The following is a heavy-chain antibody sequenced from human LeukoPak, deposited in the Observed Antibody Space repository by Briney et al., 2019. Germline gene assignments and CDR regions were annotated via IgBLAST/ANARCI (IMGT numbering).Heavy chain of an antibody. V-gene: IGHV4-39*01. J-gene: IGHJ6*03. CDR1: GGSLGRSNTY. Sequence: SDTLSLTCTVSGGSLGRSNTYWGWIRQTPGKGLEWLGTILHSGYTYNNPSLKSRVTMSVDSSKNQFSLSLRSVTAADTAVYFCARHRGGGGYHYMDVWGKGTTVIVSS. CDR2: ILHSGYT. CDR3: ARHRGGGGYHYMDV. D-gene: IGHD2-21*01.